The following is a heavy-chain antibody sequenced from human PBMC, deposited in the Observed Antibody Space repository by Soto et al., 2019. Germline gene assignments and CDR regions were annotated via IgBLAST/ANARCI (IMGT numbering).Heavy chain of an antibody. J-gene: IGHJ6*02. V-gene: IGHV4-30-4*01. Sequence: TLSLTCSVSGGSISSGYYYWSWIRQPPGXXXXXXXXXXXXXXTYYNPSLKSRLIISIDTSKNQFSLKVGSVTAADTAVYYCASSSLYGMDVWGQGTTVTVSS. CDR2: XXXXXXT. CDR3: ASSSLYGMDV. CDR1: GGSISSGYYY.